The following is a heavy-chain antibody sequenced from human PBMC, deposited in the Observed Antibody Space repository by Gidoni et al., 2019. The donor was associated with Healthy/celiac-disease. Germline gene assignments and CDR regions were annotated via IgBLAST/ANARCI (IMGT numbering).Heavy chain of an antibody. CDR3: ARGRYSGSYLRALPRRGSYYFDY. J-gene: IGHJ4*02. CDR2: INHSGST. CDR1: GGSFSGYY. V-gene: IGHV4-34*01. D-gene: IGHD1-26*01. Sequence: QVQLQQWGAGLLKPSETLSLTCAVYGGSFSGYYWSWLRQPPGKGLEWIGEINHSGSTNYNPSLKSRVTISVDTSKNQFSLKLSSVTAADTAVYYCARGRYSGSYLRALPRRGSYYFDYWGQGTLVTVSS.